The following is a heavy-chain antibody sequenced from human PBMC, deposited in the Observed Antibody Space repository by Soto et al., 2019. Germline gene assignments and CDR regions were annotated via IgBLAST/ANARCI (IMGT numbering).Heavy chain of an antibody. Sequence: QVQLVQSGAEVKKPGSSVKVSCKASGGTFSSYAISWVRQAPGQGLEGMGGIIPIFGTANYAQKFQGRVTMTADESTSTAYMELSSLRSEDTAVYYCARDLSDTAMAPNSDYWGQGTLVTVSS. CDR2: IIPIFGTA. D-gene: IGHD5-18*01. CDR3: ARDLSDTAMAPNSDY. V-gene: IGHV1-69*01. CDR1: GGTFSSYA. J-gene: IGHJ4*02.